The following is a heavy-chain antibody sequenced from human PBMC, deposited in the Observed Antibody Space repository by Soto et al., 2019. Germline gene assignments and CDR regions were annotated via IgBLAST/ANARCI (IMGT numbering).Heavy chain of an antibody. CDR1: GFTFSSYS. CDR2: ISSSSSYI. Sequence: GGSLRLSCAASGFTFSSYSMNWVRQAPGKGLEWVSSISSSSSYIYYADSVKGRFTISRDNAKNSLYLQMNSLRAEDTAVYYCARDGVRDPFYYYYYGMDVWGQGTTVTVSS. CDR3: ARDGVRDPFYYYYYGMDV. J-gene: IGHJ6*02. D-gene: IGHD2-21*01. V-gene: IGHV3-21*01.